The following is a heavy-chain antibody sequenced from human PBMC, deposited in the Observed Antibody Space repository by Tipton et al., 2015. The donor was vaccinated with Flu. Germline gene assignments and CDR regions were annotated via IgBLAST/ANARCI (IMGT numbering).Heavy chain of an antibody. D-gene: IGHD6-13*01. CDR2: IYASGST. CDR3: ASTSNVGRSIEPNFDY. CDR1: GASISSYY. J-gene: IGHJ4*02. Sequence: TLSLTCTVSGASISSYYWSWIRQPAGKGLEWIGRIYASGSTTYNPSFKSRVTMSLDTSKKQFSLKLSSVTAADTAVYFCASTSNVGRSIEPNFDYWGQGTLVTVSS. V-gene: IGHV4-4*07.